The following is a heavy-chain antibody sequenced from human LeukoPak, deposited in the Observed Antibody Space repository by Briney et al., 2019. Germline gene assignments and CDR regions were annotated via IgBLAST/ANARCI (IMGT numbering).Heavy chain of an antibody. CDR2: IKQDGSEK. J-gene: IGHJ4*02. D-gene: IGHD6-19*01. Sequence: GGSLRLSCAASGFTFSSYWMHWVRQAPGKGLEWVANIKQDGSEKYYVDSVKGRFTISRDNPRNSLYLQMNSLRAEDTAVYYCATTLTQWLLSNWGQGTLVTVSS. CDR1: GFTFSSYW. V-gene: IGHV3-7*01. CDR3: ATTLTQWLLSN.